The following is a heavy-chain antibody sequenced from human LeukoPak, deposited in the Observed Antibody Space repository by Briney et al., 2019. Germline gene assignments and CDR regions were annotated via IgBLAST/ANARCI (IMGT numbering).Heavy chain of an antibody. Sequence: GASVQVSCMTSGYTLTNDYMHWVRQAPGQGREGMGVINPGDGTTKYAQKYQCRVTMPRDTSTSTLYMELSSLRSEDTAMYDCSKVGQLVFDYWGQGTLVTVSS. CDR2: INPGDGTT. J-gene: IGHJ4*02. V-gene: IGHV1-46*03. D-gene: IGHD6-6*01. CDR1: GYTLTNDY. CDR3: SKVGQLVFDY.